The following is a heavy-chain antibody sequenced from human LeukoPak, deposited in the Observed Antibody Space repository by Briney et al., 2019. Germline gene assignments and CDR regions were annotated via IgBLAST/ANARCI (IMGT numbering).Heavy chain of an antibody. CDR1: EFIFSNYW. CDR3: ARVQVLGTYDWFDP. D-gene: IGHD4/OR15-4a*01. V-gene: IGHV3-74*01. Sequence: GGSLRLSCAASEFIFSNYWMHWVRQAPGKGLVWVSRINSDGSFTSYADSVKGRFTISRDNAKNTLYLQMNSLRAEDTAIYYCARVQVLGTYDWFDPWGQGTLVTVS. CDR2: INSDGSFT. J-gene: IGHJ5*02.